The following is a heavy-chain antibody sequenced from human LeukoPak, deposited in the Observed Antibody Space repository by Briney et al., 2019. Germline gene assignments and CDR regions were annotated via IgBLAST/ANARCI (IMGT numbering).Heavy chain of an antibody. CDR1: GGSISRGSYY. J-gene: IGHJ5*02. CDR3: ARVHSNYEWFDP. CDR2: IYNSGST. V-gene: IGHV4-31*11. D-gene: IGHD4-11*01. Sequence: SQTLSLTCGVSGGSISRGSYYWSWIRQHPGKGLEWIGYIYNSGSTYYNSSLKSRVTISLDTSKNQFSLKLTSVTAADTAVYYCARVHSNYEWFDPWGQGTLVTVSS.